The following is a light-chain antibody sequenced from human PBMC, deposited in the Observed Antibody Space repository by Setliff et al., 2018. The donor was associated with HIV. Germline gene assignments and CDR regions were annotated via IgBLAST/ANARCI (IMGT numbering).Light chain of an antibody. Sequence: QSVLAQPASVSGSPGQSNTISCTGTSGDVGRYNLVSWYQQQPGKPPKLMIYQASKRPSGVSNRSSGSKSGNTASLTISGLQAEDEADYYCFSNTGSNTYVFGTGTKV. CDR3: FSNTGSNTYV. CDR1: SGDVGRYNL. CDR2: QAS. J-gene: IGLJ1*01. V-gene: IGLV2-23*01.